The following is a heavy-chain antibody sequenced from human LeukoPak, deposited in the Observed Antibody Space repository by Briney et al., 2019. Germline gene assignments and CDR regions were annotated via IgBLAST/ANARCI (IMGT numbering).Heavy chain of an antibody. CDR2: IRSKAYGGTS. J-gene: IGHJ4*02. Sequence: GGSLRLSCTASGFSFGDYGMSWVRQAPGKGLEWIGFIRSKAYGGTSEYAASVKGRFTISRDDSKSIAYLQMNSLKSEDTAVYYCTSTRYASGGELDYWGQGTLVTVSS. D-gene: IGHD3-10*01. V-gene: IGHV3-49*04. CDR3: TSTRYASGGELDY. CDR1: GFSFGDYG.